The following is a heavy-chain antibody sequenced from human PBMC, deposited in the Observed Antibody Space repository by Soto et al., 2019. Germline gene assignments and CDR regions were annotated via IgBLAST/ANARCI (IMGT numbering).Heavy chain of an antibody. CDR3: ARDPGISSGWYYFDY. D-gene: IGHD6-19*01. V-gene: IGHV3-7*05. J-gene: IGHJ4*02. Sequence: GGSLRLSCAASGFTFSNHWMTWVHQAPGKGLEWVASVKQDGSEIYYGDSVKGRFTISRDNAKNSLFLQLNSLRAEDTAMYYCARDPGISSGWYYFDYWGQGTLVTVSS. CDR2: VKQDGSEI. CDR1: GFTFSNHW.